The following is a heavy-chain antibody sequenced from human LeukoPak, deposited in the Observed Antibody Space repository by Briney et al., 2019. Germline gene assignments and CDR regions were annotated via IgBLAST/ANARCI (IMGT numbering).Heavy chain of an antibody. Sequence: VKVSCKASGGTFSSYAISWVRQAPGQGLEWMGRIIPIFGTANYAQKFQGRVTITTDESTSTAYMELSSLRSEDTAVYYCARDLQTRDGYNLFDYWGQGTLVTVSS. J-gene: IGHJ4*02. V-gene: IGHV1-69*05. D-gene: IGHD5-24*01. CDR3: ARDLQTRDGYNLFDY. CDR1: GGTFSSYA. CDR2: IIPIFGTA.